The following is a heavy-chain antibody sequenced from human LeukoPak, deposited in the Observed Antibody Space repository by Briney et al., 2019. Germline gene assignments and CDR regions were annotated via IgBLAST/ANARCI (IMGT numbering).Heavy chain of an antibody. J-gene: IGHJ4*02. CDR2: ISYDGSNK. CDR3: AKDVGDGYFDY. CDR1: GFTFSSYG. V-gene: IGHV3-30*18. Sequence: GGSLRLSCAASGFTFSSYGVHWVRQAPGKGLEWVAVISYDGSNKYYADSVKGRFPISRDNSKNTLYLQKNSLRAEDTAVYYYAKDVGDGYFDYWGQGTLVTVSS.